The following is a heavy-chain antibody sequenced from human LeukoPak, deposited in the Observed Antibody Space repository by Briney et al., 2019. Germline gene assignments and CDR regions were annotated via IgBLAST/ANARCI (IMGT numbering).Heavy chain of an antibody. J-gene: IGHJ3*02. Sequence: PGRSLRLSCTASGFSFSGYALHWVRQAPGKGLEWVGIIWYDGSNKYYADSVKGRFTISRDNSKNTLYLQMNSLRAEDTAVYYCAKDRGDYYDSSGYYSGGFDIWGQGTMVTVSS. D-gene: IGHD3-22*01. CDR1: GFSFSGYA. CDR3: AKDRGDYYDSSGYYSGGFDI. CDR2: IWYDGSNK. V-gene: IGHV3-30*04.